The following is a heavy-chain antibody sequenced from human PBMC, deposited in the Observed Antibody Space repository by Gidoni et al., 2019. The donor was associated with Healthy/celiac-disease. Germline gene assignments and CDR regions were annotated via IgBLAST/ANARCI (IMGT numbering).Heavy chain of an antibody. CDR1: GFTFSSYW. J-gene: IGHJ3*02. D-gene: IGHD3-16*01. Sequence: EVQLVESGGGLVQPGGYLRLSCAASGFTFSSYWMSWVRPAPGKGLEWVANIKQDGSEKYYVDSVKGRFTISRDNAKNSLYLQMNSLRAEDTAVYYCARDGAVRDAFDIWGQGTMVTVSS. V-gene: IGHV3-7*01. CDR3: ARDGAVRDAFDI. CDR2: IKQDGSEK.